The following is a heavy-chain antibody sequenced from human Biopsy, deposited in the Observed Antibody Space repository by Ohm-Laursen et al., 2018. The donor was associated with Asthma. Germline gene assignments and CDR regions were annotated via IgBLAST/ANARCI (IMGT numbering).Heavy chain of an antibody. J-gene: IGHJ4*02. CDR1: GDSITSGGCC. CDR3: ARIPRRSGSYFVDY. Sequence: SQTLSLTCTVSGDSITSGGCCWNWIRQHPGKGLEWIGYIHHSWTSYFNPSLKSRVSFSRDTSKNQFSLRLSSVTAADTAMYYCARIPRRSGSYFVDYWGQGTLATVSS. D-gene: IGHD3-22*01. CDR2: IHHSWTS. V-gene: IGHV4-31*03.